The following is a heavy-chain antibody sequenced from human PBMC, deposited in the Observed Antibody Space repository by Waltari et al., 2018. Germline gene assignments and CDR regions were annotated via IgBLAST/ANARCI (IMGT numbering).Heavy chain of an antibody. CDR2: LYTSDGT. D-gene: IGHD6-25*01. V-gene: IGHV3-53*01. CDR3: AREQRTYYFDY. Sequence: EVQLVESGGGLIQPGGSLRLSCAASGFTVSSSHMSWVRPAPGKGLEWVSVLYTSDGTYYADSVRGRFTISRDNAKNTLYLQMNSLRAEDTALYYCAREQRTYYFDYWGQGTLVTVSS. J-gene: IGHJ4*02. CDR1: GFTVSSSH.